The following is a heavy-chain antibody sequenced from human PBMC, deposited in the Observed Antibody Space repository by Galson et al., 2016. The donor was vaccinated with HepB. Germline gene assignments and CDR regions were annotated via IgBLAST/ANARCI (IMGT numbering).Heavy chain of an antibody. V-gene: IGHV3-30*04. CDR3: ARGGTYCGGDCYYYMDV. CDR1: GFTFSIYA. D-gene: IGHD2-21*01. CDR2: IWYDGSNK. J-gene: IGHJ6*03. Sequence: SLRLSCAASGFTFSIYAMNWVRQAPGKGLEWVAVIWYDGSNKYCADSVKGRFTISRDNSKNTLYLQMNSLRAEDTAVYYCARGGTYCGGDCYYYMDVWGKGTTVTVSS.